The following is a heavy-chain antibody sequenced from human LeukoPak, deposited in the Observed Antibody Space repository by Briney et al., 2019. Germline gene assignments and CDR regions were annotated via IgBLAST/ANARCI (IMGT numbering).Heavy chain of an antibody. CDR3: AREKWLASGAFDI. J-gene: IGHJ3*02. D-gene: IGHD6-19*01. Sequence: PGGSLRLSCAASGFTFSTYSMNWVRQVPGKGLEWVSSISSSSTYIYYADSVQGRFTISRDNAKNSLYLQMNSLRAEDTAIYYCAREKWLASGAFDIWGQGTMVTVSS. V-gene: IGHV3-21*01. CDR1: GFTFSTYS. CDR2: ISSSSTYI.